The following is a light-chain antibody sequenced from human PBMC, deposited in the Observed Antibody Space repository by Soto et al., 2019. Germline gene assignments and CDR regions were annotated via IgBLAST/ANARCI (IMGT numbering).Light chain of an antibody. V-gene: IGKV3-11*01. J-gene: IGKJ1*01. Sequence: EIELTQSPATLSLSPGERATLSCRASQSVSSYLAWYQQKPGQAPRLLIYDASNRATGIPARFSGSGSGTDFTLTISGLEPEDFAVYYCQQRSTWPTFGQGTKVEIK. CDR3: QQRSTWPT. CDR1: QSVSSY. CDR2: DAS.